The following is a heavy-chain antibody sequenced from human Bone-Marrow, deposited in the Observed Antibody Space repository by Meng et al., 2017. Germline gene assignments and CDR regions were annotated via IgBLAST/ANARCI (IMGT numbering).Heavy chain of an antibody. CDR3: ARDGWGYYYGMDV. CDR2: ISYDGSNK. CDR1: GFTFSSYA. Sequence: GESLKISCAASGFTFSSYAMHWVRQAPGKGLEWVAVISYDGSNKYYADFVKGRFTISRDNSKNTLYLQMNSLRAEDTAVYYCARDGWGYYYGMDVWGQGTTVTVSS. D-gene: IGHD6-19*01. J-gene: IGHJ6*02. V-gene: IGHV3-30*01.